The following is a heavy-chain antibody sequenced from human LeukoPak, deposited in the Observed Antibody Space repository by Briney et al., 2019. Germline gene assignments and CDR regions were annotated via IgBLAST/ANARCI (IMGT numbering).Heavy chain of an antibody. CDR1: GYTFTGYY. J-gene: IGHJ6*03. D-gene: IGHD2-15*01. CDR3: ARDYCSGGSCYNYMDV. CDR2: INPNSGGT. V-gene: IGHV1-2*02. Sequence: ASVKVSCKASGYTFTGYYMHWVRQAPGQGLEWMGWINPNSGGTNYAQKFQGRVTMTRDTSISTAYMELSRLRSDDTAVYYCARDYCSGGSCYNYMDVWGKGTTVNVSS.